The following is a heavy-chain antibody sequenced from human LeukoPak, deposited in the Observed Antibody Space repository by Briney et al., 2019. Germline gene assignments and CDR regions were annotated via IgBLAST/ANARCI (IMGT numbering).Heavy chain of an antibody. Sequence: PGGSLRLSCAASGFTFSSYSMNWVRQAPGKGLEWVSSISSSSSYIYYADSVKGRFTISRDNSRNTVYLHMNSLRAEDTAVYHCAKKQQAGTGWNYMDVWGTGTTVTVSS. V-gene: IGHV3-21*04. CDR3: AKKQQAGTGWNYMDV. J-gene: IGHJ6*03. D-gene: IGHD1-1*01. CDR2: ISSSSSYI. CDR1: GFTFSSYS.